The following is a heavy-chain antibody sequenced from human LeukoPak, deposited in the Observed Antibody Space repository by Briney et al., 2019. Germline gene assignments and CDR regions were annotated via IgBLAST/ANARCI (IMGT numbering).Heavy chain of an antibody. J-gene: IGHJ3*02. CDR1: GGSISSGGYY. V-gene: IGHV4-30-4*08. CDR2: IYYSGST. Sequence: SQTLSLTCTVSGGSISSGGYYWSWIRQRPGKGLEWIGYIYYSGSTYYNPSLKSRVTISVDTSKNQFSLKLSSVTAADTAVYYCARGGMVRGVKGAFDIWGQGTMVTVSS. D-gene: IGHD3-10*01. CDR3: ARGGMVRGVKGAFDI.